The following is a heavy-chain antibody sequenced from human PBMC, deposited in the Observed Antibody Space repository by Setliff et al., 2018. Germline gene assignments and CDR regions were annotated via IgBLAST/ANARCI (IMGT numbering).Heavy chain of an antibody. J-gene: IGHJ4*02. CDR3: ARSFSRREKFLLDY. V-gene: IGHV4-61*05. Sequence: SETLSLTCTVSGGSISSSSYYWGWIRQPAGKGLEWIGHIYIGGSANYNPSLKSRVTISMDTSKNQFSLRVSSVTAADTAVYYCARSFSRREKFLLDYWGQGALVTVSS. CDR1: GGSISSSSYY. CDR2: IYIGGSA.